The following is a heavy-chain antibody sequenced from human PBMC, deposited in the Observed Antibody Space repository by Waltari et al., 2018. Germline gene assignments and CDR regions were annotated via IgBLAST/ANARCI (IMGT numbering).Heavy chain of an antibody. Sequence: QLQLQESGPGLVKPSETLSLTCTVSGGSISSSSYYWGWIRQPPGKGLEWIGSNDYSGSPHYNPALKSRVTISVSTAKNQFSLKVRFVTAGETAVDLRGRLKIALGSPGGGMDVWGQGTTVTVSS. CDR2: NDYSGSP. J-gene: IGHJ6*02. CDR1: GGSISSSSYY. CDR3: GRLKIALGSPGGGMDV. D-gene: IGHD3-16*01. V-gene: IGHV4-39*07.